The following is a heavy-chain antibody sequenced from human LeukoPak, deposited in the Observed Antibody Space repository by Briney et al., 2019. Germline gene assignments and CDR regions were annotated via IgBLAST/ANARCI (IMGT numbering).Heavy chain of an antibody. CDR1: GFTVSSNY. Sequence: GGSLRLSCAASGFTVSSNYMSWVRQAPGKGLEWVSVIYSGGSTYYADSVKGRFTISRDNSKNTLYLQMNSLRAEDTAVYYCARKRRDGYYFDYWGQGTLVTISS. D-gene: IGHD5-24*01. CDR2: IYSGGST. CDR3: ARKRRDGYYFDY. J-gene: IGHJ4*02. V-gene: IGHV3-53*01.